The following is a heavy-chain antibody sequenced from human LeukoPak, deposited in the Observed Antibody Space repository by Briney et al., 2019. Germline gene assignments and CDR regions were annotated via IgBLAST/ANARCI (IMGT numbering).Heavy chain of an antibody. V-gene: IGHV1-2*02. CDR1: GYTFTGYY. Sequence: ASVKVSXKASGYTFTGYYMHWVRQAPGQGLEWMGWINPNSGGTNYAQKFQGRVTMTRDTSISTAYMELSRLRSDDTAVYYCARDRRLWLVRYMDVWGKGTTVTVSS. J-gene: IGHJ6*03. CDR2: INPNSGGT. CDR3: ARDRRLWLVRYMDV. D-gene: IGHD6-19*01.